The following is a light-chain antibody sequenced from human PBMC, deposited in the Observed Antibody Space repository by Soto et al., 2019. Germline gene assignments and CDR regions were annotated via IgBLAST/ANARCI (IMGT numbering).Light chain of an antibody. V-gene: IGKV1-5*03. CDR3: QQYNSHSS. Sequence: DIQMTQSPSNLSASVGDRVTITCRASQSISTWLAWYQQKPGKAPKLLIYKASSLDSGVPSRFSGSGSGTEFTLTISSLQPDDFATYYCQQYNSHSSFGQGTKLEIK. CDR2: KAS. J-gene: IGKJ2*01. CDR1: QSISTW.